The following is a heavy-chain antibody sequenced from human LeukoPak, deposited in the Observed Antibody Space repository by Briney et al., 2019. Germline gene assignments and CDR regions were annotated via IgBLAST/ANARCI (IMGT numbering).Heavy chain of an antibody. CDR1: GCSLSRYS. Sequence: GGSLRLSCEVSGCSLSRYSMNWVRQAPGKGPEWVSAISTDSDYIYYGDSVKGRFTVSRDNAKNSLYLQMNSLRAEDTALYHCVRASYSTTWYLDSWGQGTPVTVSS. CDR2: ISTDSDYI. D-gene: IGHD6-13*01. CDR3: VRASYSTTWYLDS. V-gene: IGHV3-21*06. J-gene: IGHJ4*02.